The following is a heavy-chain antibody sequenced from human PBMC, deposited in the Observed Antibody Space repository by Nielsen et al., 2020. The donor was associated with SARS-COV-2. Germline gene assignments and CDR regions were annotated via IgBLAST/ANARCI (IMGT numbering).Heavy chain of an antibody. D-gene: IGHD6-13*01. CDR2: LNPKSRNT. Sequence: ASVKVSCKASGYTFIDYDINWVRQATGQGLEWMGWLNPKSRNTDYAQKVQGRVTMTTDTSTSTAYMELGSLRSDDTAVYYCARSVGYSSSWPKYYYHYMDVWGEGTTVTVSS. J-gene: IGHJ6*03. CDR3: ARSVGYSSSWPKYYYHYMDV. V-gene: IGHV1-8*01. CDR1: GYTFIDYD.